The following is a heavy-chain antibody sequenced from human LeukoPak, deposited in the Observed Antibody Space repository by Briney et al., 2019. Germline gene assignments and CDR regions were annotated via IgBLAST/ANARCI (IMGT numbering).Heavy chain of an antibody. V-gene: IGHV3-49*04. Sequence: GGSLILSCTTSGFTFGDYALSWVRQAPGKGLEWVGFIRNKAYGGTTEYAASVKGRFTISRDDSKFIAYLQMNSLETEDTAVYYCTREQGGGTDYWGQGTLVTVSS. J-gene: IGHJ4*02. CDR3: TREQGGGTDY. D-gene: IGHD1-26*01. CDR1: GFTFGDYA. CDR2: IRNKAYGGTT.